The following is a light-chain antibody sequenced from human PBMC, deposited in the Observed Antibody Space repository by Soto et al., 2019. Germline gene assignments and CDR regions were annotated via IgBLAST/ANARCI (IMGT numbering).Light chain of an antibody. Sequence: QSVLTQPPSVSGSPGQSVTISCTQTSSDVGSYNRVSWYQQPPGTAPKLMIYEVSNRPSGVPDRFSGSKSGNTASLTISGLQAEEEADYYCSSYTGSSTFYVFGTGTKVTV. J-gene: IGLJ1*01. CDR1: SSDVGSYNR. CDR3: SSYTGSSTFYV. V-gene: IGLV2-18*02. CDR2: EVS.